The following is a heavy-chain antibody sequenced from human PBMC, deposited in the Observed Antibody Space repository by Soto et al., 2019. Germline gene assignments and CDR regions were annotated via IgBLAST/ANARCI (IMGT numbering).Heavy chain of an antibody. V-gene: IGHV3-23*01. D-gene: IGHD3-16*01. CDR2: ITGNSAFT. CDR1: GFTFNRNA. Sequence: GGSLRLSWAVSGFTFNRNAMSWVRQAPGKGLEWVSGITGNSAFTYYADSVKGRFIISRDNSKNTLYLQINTLRVEDTAVYYCAKNRDYDYDAFDVWGKGPVVTVSS. J-gene: IGHJ3*01. CDR3: AKNRDYDYDAFDV.